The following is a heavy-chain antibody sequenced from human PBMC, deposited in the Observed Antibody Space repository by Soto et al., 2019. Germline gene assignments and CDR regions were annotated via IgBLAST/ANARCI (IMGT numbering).Heavy chain of an antibody. CDR3: ARVRGDTDY. Sequence: TLSLTCAFSGGSISSGGYSWSWIRQPPGKGLEWIGYIYHSGSTYYNPSLKSRVTISVDRSKNQFSLKLSSVTAADTAVYYCARVRGDTDYWGQGTLVTVSS. CDR2: IYHSGST. CDR1: GGSISSGGYS. D-gene: IGHD3-10*01. J-gene: IGHJ4*02. V-gene: IGHV4-30-2*01.